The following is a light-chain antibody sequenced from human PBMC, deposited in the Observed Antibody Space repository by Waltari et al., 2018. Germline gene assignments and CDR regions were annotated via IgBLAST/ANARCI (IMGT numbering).Light chain of an antibody. J-gene: IGKJ3*01. Sequence: DIQMTQSHSTLSASVGDRVTITCRASQSISSWLAWYQQKPGKAPKLLIYKASSLESGVPSRFSGSGSGTEFTLTISSLQPDDFATYYCQQYNNYPFTFGPGTKVDIK. CDR2: KAS. CDR1: QSISSW. CDR3: QQYNNYPFT. V-gene: IGKV1-5*03.